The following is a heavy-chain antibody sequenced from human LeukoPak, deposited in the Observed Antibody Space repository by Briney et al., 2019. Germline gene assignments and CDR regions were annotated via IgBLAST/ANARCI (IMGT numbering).Heavy chain of an antibody. CDR3: ANFVGATPDAFDI. D-gene: IGHD1-26*01. V-gene: IGHV3-23*01. CDR2: ISGSGGST. Sequence: GGSLRLSCAASGFTFSDYYMSWLRQAPGKGLEWVSAISGSGGSTYYADSVKGRFTISRDNSKNTLYLQMNSLRAEDTAVYYCANFVGATPDAFDIWGQGTMVTVSS. CDR1: GFTFSDYY. J-gene: IGHJ3*02.